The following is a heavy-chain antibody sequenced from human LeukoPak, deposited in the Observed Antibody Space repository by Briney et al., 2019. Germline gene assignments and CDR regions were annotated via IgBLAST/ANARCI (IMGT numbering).Heavy chain of an antibody. V-gene: IGHV4-34*01. CDR3: ARGTRYYNWFDP. CDR1: GGSFGGYY. Sequence: PSETLSLTCAVYGGSFGGYYWSWIRQPPGKGLEWIGEINHSGSTNYNPSLKSRVTISVDTSKNQFSLKLSSVTAADTAVYYCARGTRYYNWFDPWGQGTLVTVSS. J-gene: IGHJ5*02. D-gene: IGHD3-10*01. CDR2: INHSGST.